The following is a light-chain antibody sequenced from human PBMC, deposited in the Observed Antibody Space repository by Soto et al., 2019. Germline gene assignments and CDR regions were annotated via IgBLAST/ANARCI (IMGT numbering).Light chain of an antibody. CDR3: QQVKSYPWT. J-gene: IGKJ1*01. CDR1: QGISSY. CDR2: AAS. Sequence: DLQLTQSPSFLSASVGDRVTITCRASQGISSYLAWYQQEPGKAPKLLIYAASTLQSGVPSRFSGSGSGTEFTLTIISLQPEDFATYYCQQVKSYPWTFGQGTKVEVK. V-gene: IGKV1-9*01.